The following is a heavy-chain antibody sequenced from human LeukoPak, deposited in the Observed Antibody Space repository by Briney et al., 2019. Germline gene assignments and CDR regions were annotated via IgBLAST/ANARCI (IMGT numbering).Heavy chain of an antibody. Sequence: SETLSLTCAVSGGSISSGGYSWSWIRQPPGKGLEWIGYISYSGSTYYNPSLKSRVTMSLDTSKNQFSLKLSSVTAADTAVYYCAKMSTAEVCFDYWGQGTLATVSS. CDR2: ISYSGST. D-gene: IGHD5-24*01. CDR1: GGSISSGGYS. J-gene: IGHJ4*02. CDR3: AKMSTAEVCFDY. V-gene: IGHV4-30-4*07.